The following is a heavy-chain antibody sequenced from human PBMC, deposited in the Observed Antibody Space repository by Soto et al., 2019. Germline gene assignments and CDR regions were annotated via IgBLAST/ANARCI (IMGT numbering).Heavy chain of an antibody. J-gene: IGHJ2*01. Sequence: GGSLRLSCGASGFPFSVYGIHWVRQAPGKGLEWVAVIWSDGSNKYYGDSVKGRFTISRDNSKNTLYLQMNSLRAEDTAVYYCVRASVPFYLWGRGNLVTVSS. CDR3: VRASVPFYL. CDR1: GFPFSVYG. CDR2: IWSDGSNK. V-gene: IGHV3-33*01. D-gene: IGHD6-19*01.